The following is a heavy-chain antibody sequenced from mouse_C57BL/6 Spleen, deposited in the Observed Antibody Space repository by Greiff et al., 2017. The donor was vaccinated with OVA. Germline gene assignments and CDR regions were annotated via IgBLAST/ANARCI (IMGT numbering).Heavy chain of an antibody. V-gene: IGHV5-12*01. CDR2: ISNGGGST. CDR3: ARVDSMDY. CDR1: GFTFSDYY. J-gene: IGHJ4*01. Sequence: EVNVVESGGGLVQPGGSLKLSCAASGFTFSDYYMYWVRQTPEKRLEWVAYISNGGGSTYYPDTVKGRFTISRDNAKNTLYLQMSRLKSEDTAMYYCARVDSMDYWGQGTSVTVSS.